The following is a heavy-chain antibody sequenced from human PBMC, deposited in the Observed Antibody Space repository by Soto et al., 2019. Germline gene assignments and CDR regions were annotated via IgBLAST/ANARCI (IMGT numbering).Heavy chain of an antibody. CDR3: AHQPGYSHAYMLYMDV. CDR1: GFTFSNYA. D-gene: IGHD5-18*01. J-gene: IGHJ6*03. CDR2: ISGSGSST. V-gene: IGHV3-23*01. Sequence: EVQLLESGGGLVQPGGSLRLSCAASGFTFSNYAMSWVRQAPGKGLEWVSGISGSGSSTYYADSVKGRFTISRDNSKNTLYLQVNSLRAEDTAVYYCAHQPGYSHAYMLYMDVWGKGTTVTVSS.